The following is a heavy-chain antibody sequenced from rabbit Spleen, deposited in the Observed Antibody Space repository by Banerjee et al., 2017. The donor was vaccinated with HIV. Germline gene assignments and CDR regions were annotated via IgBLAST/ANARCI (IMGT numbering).Heavy chain of an antibody. Sequence: QEQLEESGGDLVKPEGSLTLTCTASGFSFGSGYAMCWVRQAPGKGLEWIGYIDLLFGTTYYANWVNGRFTISSHNAQNTLYLQMTSLTAADTATYFCARDLTGVIGWNFKLWGQGTLVTVS. CDR3: ARDLTGVIGWNFKL. J-gene: IGHJ4*01. D-gene: IGHD1-1*01. V-gene: IGHV1S45*01. CDR2: IDLLFGTT. CDR1: GFSFGSGYA.